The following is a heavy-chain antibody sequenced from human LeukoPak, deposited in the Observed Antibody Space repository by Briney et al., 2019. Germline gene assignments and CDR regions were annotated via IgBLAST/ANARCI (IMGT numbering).Heavy chain of an antibody. Sequence: GGSLRLSCAASGNYWMHWVRQAPGEGLVWVSHINSDGSWTSYADSVKGRFTISKDNAKNTVYLQVNSLRAEDTAVYYCVSFYETYWGRGTLVTVSS. J-gene: IGHJ4*02. V-gene: IGHV3-74*01. CDR3: VSFYETY. CDR1: GNYW. D-gene: IGHD2/OR15-2a*01. CDR2: INSDGSWT.